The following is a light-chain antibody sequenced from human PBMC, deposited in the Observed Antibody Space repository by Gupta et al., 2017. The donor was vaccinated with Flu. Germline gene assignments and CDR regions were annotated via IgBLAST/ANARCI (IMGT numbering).Light chain of an antibody. CDR1: SSDVGGYNY. V-gene: IGLV2-14*01. Sequence: QSALTQPASVSGSPGQSITISCTGSSSDVGGYNYVSWYQQHPGQAPKLVIYEVGIRPSGVSNRFSGSKSGNTASLTISGLQAEDETDYYCSSYTSDGTVVFGGGTRLTVL. CDR3: SSYTSDGTVV. CDR2: EVG. J-gene: IGLJ2*01.